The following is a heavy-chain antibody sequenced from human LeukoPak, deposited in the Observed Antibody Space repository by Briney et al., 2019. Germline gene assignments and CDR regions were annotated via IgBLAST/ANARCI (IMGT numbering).Heavy chain of an antibody. CDR3: ARGGITIFGVVTMGDAFDI. J-gene: IGHJ3*02. V-gene: IGHV1-18*01. Sequence: ASVKVSCKASGYTFTSYGISWVRQAPGQGLEWMGWISAYNGNTNYAQKLQGRVTMTTDTSTSTAYMELGSLRSDDTAVYYCARGGITIFGVVTMGDAFDIWGQGTMVTVSS. CDR1: GYTFTSYG. CDR2: ISAYNGNT. D-gene: IGHD3-3*01.